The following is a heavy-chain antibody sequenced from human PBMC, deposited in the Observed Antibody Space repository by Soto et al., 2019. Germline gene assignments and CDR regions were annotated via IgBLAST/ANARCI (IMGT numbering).Heavy chain of an antibody. J-gene: IGHJ4*02. CDR3: ARAGSLFTMVRGVIPSGGLDY. CDR2: IYYSGST. CDR1: GGSISSGGYY. V-gene: IGHV4-31*03. D-gene: IGHD3-10*01. Sequence: SETLSLTCTVSGGSISSGGYYWSWIRQHPGKGLEWIGYIYYSGSTYYNPSLKSRVTISVDTSKNQFSLKLSSVTAADTAVYYCARAGSLFTMVRGVIPSGGLDYWGQGTLVTVSS.